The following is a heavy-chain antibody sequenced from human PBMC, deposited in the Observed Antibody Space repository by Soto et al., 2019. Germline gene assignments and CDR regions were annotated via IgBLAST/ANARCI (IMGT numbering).Heavy chain of an antibody. J-gene: IGHJ5*02. D-gene: IGHD3-10*01. CDR1: GGSISSSNW. CDR2: IYHSGST. CDR3: ARGGVGYGSGSARNNWFDP. V-gene: IGHV4-4*02. Sequence: PSETLSLTCAVSGGSISSSNWWSWVRQPPGKGLEWIGEIYHSGSTNYNPSPKSRVTISVDKSKNQFSLKLSSVTAADTAVYYCARGGVGYGSGSARNNWFDPWGQGTLVTVSS.